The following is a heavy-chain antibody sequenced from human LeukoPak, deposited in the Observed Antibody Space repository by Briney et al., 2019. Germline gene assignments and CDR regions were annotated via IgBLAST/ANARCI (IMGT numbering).Heavy chain of an antibody. Sequence: SETLSLTCAVSGYSISGGYYWGWIRQPPGKGLEWIGSIYHSGSTYYNPSLKSRVTISVDTSKNQFSLKLSSMTAADTAVYYCARHLTVTTFFDYWGQGTLVTVSS. V-gene: IGHV4-38-2*01. CDR1: GYSISGGYY. CDR2: IYHSGST. J-gene: IGHJ4*02. CDR3: ARHLTVTTFFDY. D-gene: IGHD4-17*01.